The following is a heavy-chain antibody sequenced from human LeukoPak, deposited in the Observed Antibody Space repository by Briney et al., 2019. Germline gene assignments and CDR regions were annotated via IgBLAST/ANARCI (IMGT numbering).Heavy chain of an antibody. D-gene: IGHD2-21*02. V-gene: IGHV4-31*03. CDR1: GGSISSGGYY. J-gene: IGHJ4*02. CDR2: IYYSGST. CDR3: ARDDVVTAIHDY. Sequence: SQTLSLTCTVSGGSISSGGYYWSWLRQHPGKGLEWIGYIYYSGSTYYNPSLKSRVTISVDTSKNQFSLKLSSVTAADTAVYYCARDDVVTAIHDYWGQGTLVTVSS.